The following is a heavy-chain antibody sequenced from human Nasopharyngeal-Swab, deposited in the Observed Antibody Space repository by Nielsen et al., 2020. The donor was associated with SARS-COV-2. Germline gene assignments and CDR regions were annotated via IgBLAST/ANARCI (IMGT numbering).Heavy chain of an antibody. CDR1: VYTFTSYD. CDR2: MNPNSGNT. Sequence: ASVTVSCKASVYTFTSYDITWVRQATGQGLEWMGWMNPNSGNTGYAQKFQGRVTMTRNTSISTAYMELSSLRSEDTAVYYCARDWSIAVAGYYYYGMDVWGQGTTVTVSS. J-gene: IGHJ6*02. D-gene: IGHD6-19*01. CDR3: ARDWSIAVAGYYYYGMDV. V-gene: IGHV1-8*01.